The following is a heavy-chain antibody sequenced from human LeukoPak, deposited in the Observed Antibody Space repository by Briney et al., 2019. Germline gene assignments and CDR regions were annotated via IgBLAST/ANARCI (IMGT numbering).Heavy chain of an antibody. D-gene: IGHD2-15*01. CDR2: INPSGGST. V-gene: IGHV1-46*01. CDR1: GYTFTSYY. Sequence: ASVKVSCKASGYTFTSYYMHWVRQAPGQGLEWMGIINPSGGSTSYAQKFQGRVTMTRDTSTSTVYMELSSLRSEDTAVYYCARDEEACSGGSCYLRLVYWGQGTLVTVSS. J-gene: IGHJ4*02. CDR3: ARDEEACSGGSCYLRLVY.